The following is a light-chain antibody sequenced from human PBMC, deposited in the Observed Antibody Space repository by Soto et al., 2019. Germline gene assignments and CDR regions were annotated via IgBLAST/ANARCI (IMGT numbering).Light chain of an antibody. CDR2: TAS. Sequence: DIQMTQSPSTLSACVGDRVIITCRASQNITNWLAWYQQRPGRAPELLIYTASILETGVPSRFSGSGSGTEFTLTISSLQPDDLATSHCQQYNNYPLTFGGGTKVEI. CDR3: QQYNNYPLT. J-gene: IGKJ4*01. CDR1: QNITNW. V-gene: IGKV1-5*03.